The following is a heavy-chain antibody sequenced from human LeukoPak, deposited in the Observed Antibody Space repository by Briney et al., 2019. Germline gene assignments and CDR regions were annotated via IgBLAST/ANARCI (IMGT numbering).Heavy chain of an antibody. D-gene: IGHD3-10*01. CDR3: ATDFPAYYYGSGSYSYFDY. CDR2: VDPEDGET. V-gene: IGHV1-69-2*01. J-gene: IGHJ4*02. Sequence: VKISCKVSGYTFTDYYMHWVQPAPGKGLEWMGLVDPEDGETIYAEKFQGRVTITADTSTDTAYMEQSSLRSEDTAVYYCATDFPAYYYGSGSYSYFDYWGQGTLVTVSS. CDR1: GYTFTDYY.